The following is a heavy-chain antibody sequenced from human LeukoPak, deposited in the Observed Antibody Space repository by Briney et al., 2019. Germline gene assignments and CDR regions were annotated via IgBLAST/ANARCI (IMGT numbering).Heavy chain of an antibody. V-gene: IGHV3-21*04. J-gene: IGHJ4*02. CDR3: ARDLRVVEYYYDSSGYPTSFDY. D-gene: IGHD3-22*01. CDR2: ISSSSSYI. CDR1: GFTFSSYS. Sequence: PGGSLRLSCAASGFTFSSYSMNWVRQAPGKGLEWVSSISSSSSYIYYADSVKGRFTISRDNAKNSLYLQMNSLRAEDTALYYCARDLRVVEYYYDSSGYPTSFDYWGQGTLVTVSS.